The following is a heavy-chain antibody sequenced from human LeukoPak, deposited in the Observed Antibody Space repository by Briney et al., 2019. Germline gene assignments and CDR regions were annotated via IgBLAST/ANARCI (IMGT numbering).Heavy chain of an antibody. V-gene: IGHV4-34*01. CDR1: GGSFSGYY. CDR2: INHSGST. CDR3: ARGFPQRGAAGHWFDP. J-gene: IGHJ5*02. D-gene: IGHD6-13*01. Sequence: SETLSLTCAVYGGSFSGYYWSWIRQPPGKGLEWIGEINHSGSTNYNPSLKSRVTISVDTSKNQFSLKLSSVTAADTAVYYCARGFPQRGAAGHWFDPWGQGTLVTVSS.